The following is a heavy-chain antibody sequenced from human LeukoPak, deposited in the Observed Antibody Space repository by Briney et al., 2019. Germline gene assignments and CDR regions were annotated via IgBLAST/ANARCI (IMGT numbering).Heavy chain of an antibody. J-gene: IGHJ5*02. Sequence: SETLFLTCAVYGGSFSGYYWSWIRQPPGKGLEWIGYIYYSGSTNYNPSLKSRVTISVDTSKNQFSLKLSSVTAADTAVYYCARVRYSYGWGLFDPWGQGTLVTVSS. CDR1: GGSFSGYY. CDR2: IYYSGST. D-gene: IGHD5-18*01. CDR3: ARVRYSYGWGLFDP. V-gene: IGHV4-59*01.